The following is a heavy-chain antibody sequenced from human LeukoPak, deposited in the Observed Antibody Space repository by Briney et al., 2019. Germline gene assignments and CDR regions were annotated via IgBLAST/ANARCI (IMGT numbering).Heavy chain of an antibody. CDR1: GFTFSNAW. CDR3: TTVPRFSSSWLYYYYYYMDV. J-gene: IGHJ6*03. V-gene: IGHV3-15*01. Sequence: PGGSLRLSCAASGFTFSNAWMSWVRQAPGKGLEWVGRIKSKTDGGTTDYAAPVKGRFTISRDDSKNTLYLQMNSLKTEDTAVYYCTTVPRFSSSWLYYYYYYMDVWGKGTTVTVSS. CDR2: IKSKTDGGTT. D-gene: IGHD6-13*01.